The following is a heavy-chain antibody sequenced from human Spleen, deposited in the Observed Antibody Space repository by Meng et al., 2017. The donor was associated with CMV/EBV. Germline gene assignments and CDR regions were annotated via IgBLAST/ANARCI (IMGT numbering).Heavy chain of an antibody. D-gene: IGHD2-2*02. V-gene: IGHV3-21*04. CDR3: AKLSPPGYCSSTSCYTFFRPFDY. CDR1: GFSLNIYT. Sequence: GESLKISCTASGFSLNIYTINWVRQAPGKGLEWVSSISPSGTHIYYGDSVRGRFTISRDNAHSSSYLQMSSLRAEDTAAYYCAKLSPPGYCSSTSCYTFFRPFDYWGQGTLVTVSS. CDR2: ISPSGTHI. J-gene: IGHJ4*02.